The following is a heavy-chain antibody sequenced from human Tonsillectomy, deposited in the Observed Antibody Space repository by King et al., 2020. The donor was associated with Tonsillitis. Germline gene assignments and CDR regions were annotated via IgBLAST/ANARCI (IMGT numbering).Heavy chain of an antibody. V-gene: IGHV4-59*01. CDR3: TRWARGHPFDS. Sequence: VQLQESGPGLVKPSETLSLTCAVSGASISSYYWTWIRQPPGKGLEWIGYIYYDGSTNYNPSLKSRVTISIDTSKNQFSLKLSSVTAADTAVYYCTRWARGHPFDSWGQGTLVTVSS. D-gene: IGHD3-10*01. CDR2: IYYDGST. J-gene: IGHJ4*02. CDR1: GASISSYY.